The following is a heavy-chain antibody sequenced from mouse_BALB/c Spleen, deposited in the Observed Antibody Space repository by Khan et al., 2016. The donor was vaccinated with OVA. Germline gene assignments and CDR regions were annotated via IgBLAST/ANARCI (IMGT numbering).Heavy chain of an antibody. D-gene: IGHD2-3*01. CDR1: GYTFTDYA. V-gene: IGHV1S137*01. Sequence: VQLQESGPELVRPGVSVKISCKGSGYTFTDYAMYWVKQSRAKSLEWIGLISTYSGSTNYNQKFKGKATMTVDKSSSTAYMELARLTSADSAIYDGARPAYYGYYDYWGQGTTLTVSS. CDR2: ISTYSGST. J-gene: IGHJ2*01. CDR3: ARPAYYGYYDY.